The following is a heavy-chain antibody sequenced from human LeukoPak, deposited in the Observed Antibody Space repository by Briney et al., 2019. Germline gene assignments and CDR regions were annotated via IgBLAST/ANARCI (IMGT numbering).Heavy chain of an antibody. Sequence: TPSETLSLTCTVSGGSITSGSFYWSWIRQPAGKGLEWIERIFTSGNTNYNPSLKSRVTMSVDTSKNQFSLKLTSVTAADTAVYYCARDSPARYDIKVSDAFDIWGQGTMVTVSS. CDR3: ARDSPARYDIKVSDAFDI. J-gene: IGHJ3*02. CDR2: IFTSGNT. CDR1: GGSITSGSFY. V-gene: IGHV4-61*02. D-gene: IGHD3-9*01.